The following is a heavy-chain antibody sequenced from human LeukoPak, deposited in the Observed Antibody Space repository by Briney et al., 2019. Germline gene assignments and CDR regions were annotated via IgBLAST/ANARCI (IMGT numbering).Heavy chain of an antibody. V-gene: IGHV1-2*02. CDR2: INPNGGGT. CDR3: ARDLLPYSGIAAAGS. J-gene: IGHJ4*02. Sequence: ASVKVSCKASGYTFTGYYMHWVRQAPGQGLEWMGWINPNGGGTNYAQKFQGRVTMTRDTSISTAYMELSRLRSDDTAVYYCARDLLPYSGIAAAGSWGQGTLVTVSS. CDR1: GYTFTGYY. D-gene: IGHD6-13*01.